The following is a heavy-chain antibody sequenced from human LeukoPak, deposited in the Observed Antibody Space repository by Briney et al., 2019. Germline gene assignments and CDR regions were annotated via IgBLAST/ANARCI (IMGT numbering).Heavy chain of an antibody. J-gene: IGHJ6*03. D-gene: IGHD6-6*01. V-gene: IGHV4-59*01. CDR3: AKARNYYYYYMDV. CDR1: GGSISSYC. Sequence: SETLSLTCTVSGGSISSYCWSWIRQPPGKGLEWIGYIYYSGSTNYNPSLKSRVTISVDTSKNQFSLKLSSVTAADTAVYYCAKARNYYYYYMDVWGKGTTVTVSS. CDR2: IYYSGST.